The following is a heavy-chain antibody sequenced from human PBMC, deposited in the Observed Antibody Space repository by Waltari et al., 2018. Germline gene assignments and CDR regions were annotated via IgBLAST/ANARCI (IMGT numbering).Heavy chain of an antibody. V-gene: IGHV1-69*10. CDR1: GFNFGSNG. J-gene: IGHJ6*02. CDR3: ARGRNYYGLDS. CDR2: IIPLGGIT. Sequence: QVQLVQSGAEVKKPGASVKVSCKASGFNFGSNGITWVRLAPGQGLEWMGLIIPLGGITSYAEKFQGRVTISADTSTTTVYMQLSSLRSDDTAVYYCARGRNYYGLDSWGQGVVVTVSS.